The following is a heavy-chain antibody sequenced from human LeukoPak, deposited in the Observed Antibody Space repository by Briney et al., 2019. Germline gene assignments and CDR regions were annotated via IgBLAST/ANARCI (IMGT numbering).Heavy chain of an antibody. CDR1: GFTFTDCE. J-gene: IGHJ4*02. Sequence: QAGGSLRLSCAASGFTFTDCEMYWVRQTPGKGLVWVSRIISDGTGTNYADSVKGRFTISRDNAKNTLYLQMNSLRAEDTAVYYCARGNYGFDYWGQGTLVTVSS. D-gene: IGHD1-7*01. V-gene: IGHV3-74*01. CDR3: ARGNYGFDY. CDR2: IISDGTGT.